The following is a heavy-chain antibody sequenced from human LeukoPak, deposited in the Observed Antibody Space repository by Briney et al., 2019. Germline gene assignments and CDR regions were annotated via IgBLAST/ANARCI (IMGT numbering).Heavy chain of an antibody. V-gene: IGHV1-2*02. Sequence: ASVKVPCKASGYTFTGYYMHWVRQAPGQGLEWMGWINPNSGGTNYAQKFQGRVTMTRDTSISTAYMELSRLRSDDTAVYYCARDQGYDYVWGSYRYLFDYWGQGTLVTVSS. CDR3: ARDQGYDYVWGSYRYLFDY. CDR1: GYTFTGYY. D-gene: IGHD3-16*02. J-gene: IGHJ4*02. CDR2: INPNSGGT.